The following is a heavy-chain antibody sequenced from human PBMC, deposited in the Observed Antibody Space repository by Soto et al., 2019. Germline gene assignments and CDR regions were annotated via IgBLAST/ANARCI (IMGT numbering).Heavy chain of an antibody. CDR1: GFTFINLA. CDR3: ARKVPGSTSRPDYWYFEI. V-gene: IGHV3-23*01. CDR2: ISGGGDAA. D-gene: IGHD3-10*01. J-gene: IGHJ2*01. Sequence: EVQLLESGGGLVQPGGSLRLSCAGSGFTFINLAMNWVRQAPGKGLEWVSTISGGGDAAFFADSVRGRFTISRDNSKDTVTLQMNSLGVDDTAVYYCARKVPGSTSRPDYWYFEIWGRGTLVTVSS.